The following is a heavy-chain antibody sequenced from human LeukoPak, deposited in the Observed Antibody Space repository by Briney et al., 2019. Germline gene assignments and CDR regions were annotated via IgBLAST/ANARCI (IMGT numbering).Heavy chain of an antibody. Sequence: SETLSLTCTFSGASITTYYWTWIRQPAGKGLEWIGRIYTSGSTNYNPALKSRVTISVDTSKNQFSLKLSSGTAADTDVYYCARAVITMIVPSGDWFDPWGQGTLVTVSS. CDR3: ARAVITMIVPSGDWFDP. V-gene: IGHV4-4*07. CDR1: GASITTYY. CDR2: IYTSGST. D-gene: IGHD3-22*01. J-gene: IGHJ5*02.